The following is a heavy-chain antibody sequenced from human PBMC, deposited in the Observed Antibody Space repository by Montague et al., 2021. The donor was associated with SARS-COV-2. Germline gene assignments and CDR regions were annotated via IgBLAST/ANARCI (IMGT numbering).Heavy chain of an antibody. J-gene: IGHJ6*02. D-gene: IGHD4-23*01. CDR3: ARGGGNSADYYNYTMDV. CDR2: IYHNGST. Sequence: SETLSLTCTVSGGSISSYYWTWIRQPPGKGLESIGYIYHNGSTKYNPSLKSRVTISVDTSKNQFSLKLSSVSVADTAVYYCARGGGNSADYYNYTMDVWGQGTRVTVSS. V-gene: IGHV4-59*01. CDR1: GGSISSYY.